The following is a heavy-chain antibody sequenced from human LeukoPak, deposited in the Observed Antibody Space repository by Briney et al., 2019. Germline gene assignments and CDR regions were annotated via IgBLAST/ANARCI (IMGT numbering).Heavy chain of an antibody. CDR3: ARGEAYYYDSSGYGRGAFDI. CDR1: GGSFSGYY. D-gene: IGHD3-22*01. J-gene: IGHJ3*02. V-gene: IGHV4-34*01. CDR2: INHSGST. Sequence: SETLSLTCAVYGGSFSGYYWSWIRQPPGKGLEWIGEINHSGSTNNNPSLKSRVTISVDTSKNQFSLKLSSVTAADTAVYYCARGEAYYYDSSGYGRGAFDIWGQGTMVTVSS.